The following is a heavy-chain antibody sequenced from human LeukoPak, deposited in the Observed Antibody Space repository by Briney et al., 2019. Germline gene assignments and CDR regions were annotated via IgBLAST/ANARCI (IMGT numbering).Heavy chain of an antibody. CDR2: IYSGGST. Sequence: GGSLRPSCAASGFTVSSNYMSWVRQAPGKGLEWVSVIYSGGSTYYADSVKGRFTISRDNSKNTLYLQMNSLRAEDTAVYYCARAFSTTAFDYWGQGTLVTVSS. CDR3: ARAFSTTAFDY. J-gene: IGHJ4*02. V-gene: IGHV3-66*01. CDR1: GFTVSSNY. D-gene: IGHD4-17*01.